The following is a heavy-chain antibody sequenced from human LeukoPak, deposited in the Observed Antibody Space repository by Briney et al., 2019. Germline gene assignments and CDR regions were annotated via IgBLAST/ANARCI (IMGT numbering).Heavy chain of an antibody. V-gene: IGHV1-69*01. CDR3: AREVLYYYGSGTLPDY. CDR2: IIPIFGTA. D-gene: IGHD3-10*01. Sequence: SVKVSCKASGGTFSSYAISWVRQAPGQGLEWMGGIIPIFGTANYAQKFQGRVTITADESTSTAYMELSSLRSEDTAVYYCAREVLYYYGSGTLPDYWGQGTLVTVSS. J-gene: IGHJ4*02. CDR1: GGTFSSYA.